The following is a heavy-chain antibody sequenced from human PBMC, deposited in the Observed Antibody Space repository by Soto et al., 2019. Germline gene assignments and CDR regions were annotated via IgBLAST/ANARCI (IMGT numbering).Heavy chain of an antibody. J-gene: IGHJ4*01. V-gene: IGHV3-7*01. Sequence: EEQLVASGGGLVQPGGSLRLSCAASGFTLRSYWMSWVRQAPEKGLEWLATIKTDASEKKYVDSVKGRFTVSRDNAKNSLYLQMDSLRAEDTAVYYCARDSGHGSGNSVNHYLDCWGRGTLVTVSS. CDR1: GFTLRSYW. CDR3: ARDSGHGSGNSVNHYLDC. D-gene: IGHD3-10*01. CDR2: IKTDASEK.